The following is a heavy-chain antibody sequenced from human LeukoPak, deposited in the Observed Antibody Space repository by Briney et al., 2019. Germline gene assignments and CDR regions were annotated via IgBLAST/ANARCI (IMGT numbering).Heavy chain of an antibody. CDR2: INLSGST. CDR3: ARVRSFLVTTKYYYYMDV. D-gene: IGHD4-17*01. J-gene: IGHJ6*03. V-gene: IGHV4-34*01. CDR1: GGSFSGYY. Sequence: SETLSLTCAVYGGSFSGYYWSWIRQPPGKGLEWIGEINLSGSTNYNPSLKSRVTISVDTSKNQFSLKLSSVTAADTAVYYCARVRSFLVTTKYYYYMDVWGKGTTVTVSS.